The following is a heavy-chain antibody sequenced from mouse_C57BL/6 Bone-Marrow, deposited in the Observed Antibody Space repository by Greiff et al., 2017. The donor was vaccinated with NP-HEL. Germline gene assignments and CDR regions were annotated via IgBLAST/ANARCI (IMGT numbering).Heavy chain of an antibody. D-gene: IGHD1-1*01. CDR3: ARFTITTVVNGYFDV. CDR1: GYTFTSYW. CDR2: IYPGSGST. V-gene: IGHV1-55*01. J-gene: IGHJ1*03. Sequence: QVQLQQPGAELVKPGASVKMSCKASGYTFTSYWITWVKQRPGQGLEWIGDIYPGSGSTNYNEKFKSKATLTVDTSSSTAYMQLSSLTSADFAVYYCARFTITTVVNGYFDVWGTGTTVTVSS.